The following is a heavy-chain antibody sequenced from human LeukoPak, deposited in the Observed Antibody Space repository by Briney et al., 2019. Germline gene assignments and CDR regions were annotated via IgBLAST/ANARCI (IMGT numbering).Heavy chain of an antibody. Sequence: GGSLRLSCAASGFTFSDYYMSWIRQAPGKGLEWVSYISSSGSTIYYADSVKGRFTISRDNAKNSLYLQMNSLRAEDTAVYYCARDSVLNTAMVYWVGDPYYFDYWGQGTLVTVSS. J-gene: IGHJ4*02. D-gene: IGHD5-18*01. CDR2: ISSSGSTI. CDR1: GFTFSDYY. V-gene: IGHV3-11*01. CDR3: ARDSVLNTAMVYWVGDPYYFDY.